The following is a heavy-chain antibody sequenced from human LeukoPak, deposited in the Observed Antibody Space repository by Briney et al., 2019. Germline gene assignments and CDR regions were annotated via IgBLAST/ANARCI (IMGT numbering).Heavy chain of an antibody. V-gene: IGHV3-30-3*01. CDR2: ISDDGSRQ. J-gene: IGHJ4*02. D-gene: IGHD3-10*01. CDR1: GYTFSNYA. Sequence: GGSLRLSCAATGYTFSNYAIHWGRQAPGKGLEWVAFISDDGSRQHYADSVKGRFTISRDNSKNTLNLQMNSLRSEDTAVYYCVKDRTGTYTLDYWGQGTLVTVSS. CDR3: VKDRTGTYTLDY.